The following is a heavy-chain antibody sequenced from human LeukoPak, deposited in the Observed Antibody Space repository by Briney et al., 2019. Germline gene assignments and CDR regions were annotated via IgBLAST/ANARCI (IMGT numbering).Heavy chain of an antibody. J-gene: IGHJ4*02. V-gene: IGHV3-48*01. CDR1: GFTFSNYN. Sequence: GGSLRLSCAASGFTFSNYNMNWVRQPPGKGLQWVSYISSSSNIIYYADSVKGRFTISRDNAKNSLFLQMNSLRAEDTAVYYCARDFAREFTIDYWGQGTLVAVSS. CDR3: ARDFAREFTIDY. CDR2: ISSSSNII. D-gene: IGHD3-10*01.